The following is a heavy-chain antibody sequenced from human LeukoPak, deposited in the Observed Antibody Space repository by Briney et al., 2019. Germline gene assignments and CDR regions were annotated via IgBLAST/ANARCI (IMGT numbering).Heavy chain of an antibody. D-gene: IGHD2-21*01. Sequence: GASVEVSCKASGFTLTNFFMHWVRQAPGQGPEWMGAIFSSGGRTISAQRLQGRITITRDTSTNTVYMDLSSLRSDDTAVYYCAREAGEVSNPEKKFDFWGQGTLVIVSS. J-gene: IGHJ4*02. V-gene: IGHV1-46*01. CDR1: GFTLTNFF. CDR2: IFSSGGRT. CDR3: AREAGEVSNPEKKFDF.